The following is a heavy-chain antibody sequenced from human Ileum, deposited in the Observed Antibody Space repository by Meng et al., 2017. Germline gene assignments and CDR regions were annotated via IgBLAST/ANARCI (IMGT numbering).Heavy chain of an antibody. J-gene: IGHJ4*02. V-gene: IGHV6-1*01. Sequence: QVQWQPLGPGLVKPSQTLSLTCAGSGGSVSSNIAAWNWIRQSPLRGLEWLGRTYYRSKWYSEYAVSVKSRISITPDTSKNQFSLQMNSVTPEDTAVYYCASGSGSLDYWGPGTLVTVSS. CDR2: TYYRSKWYS. CDR3: ASGSGSLDY. D-gene: IGHD3-3*01. CDR1: GGSVSSNIAA.